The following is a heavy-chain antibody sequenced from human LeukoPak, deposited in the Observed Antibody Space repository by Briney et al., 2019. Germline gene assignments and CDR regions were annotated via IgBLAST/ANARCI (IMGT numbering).Heavy chain of an antibody. J-gene: IGHJ6*03. CDR2: INHSGST. Sequence: SETLSLTCAVYGGSFSGYYWSWIRQPPGKGLEWIGEINHSGSTNYNPSLKSRVTISVDTSKNQFSLKLSSVTAADTAVYYCARGLGSGSYLSYYYYYMDVWAKGPRSPSL. D-gene: IGHD3-10*01. V-gene: IGHV4-34*01. CDR3: ARGLGSGSYLSYYYYYMDV. CDR1: GGSFSGYY.